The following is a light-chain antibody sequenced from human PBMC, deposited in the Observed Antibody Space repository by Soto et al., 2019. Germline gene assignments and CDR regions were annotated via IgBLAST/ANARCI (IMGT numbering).Light chain of an antibody. CDR2: VAS. V-gene: IGKV1-39*01. Sequence: DTQMTQSPSSLSASVGDRVTITCRASQTIINYLNWYQQKPGKAPKLLLYVASSLQSGVPSRFSGSGSGTDFTLTISNLQPEDFATYYCQQSYNTPYTFGQGTKLEI. CDR1: QTIINY. CDR3: QQSYNTPYT. J-gene: IGKJ2*01.